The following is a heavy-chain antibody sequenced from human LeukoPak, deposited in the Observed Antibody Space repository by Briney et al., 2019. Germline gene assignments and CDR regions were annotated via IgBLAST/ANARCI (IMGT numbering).Heavy chain of an antibody. Sequence: GGSPRLSCAASGFTFSSYAMSWVRQAPGKGLEWVSAISGSGGSTYYADSVKGRFTISRDNSKNTLYLQMNSLRAEDTAVYYCAKGLYGSGSYYTASLFDYWGQGTLVTVSS. CDR3: AKGLYGSGSYYTASLFDY. CDR2: ISGSGGST. V-gene: IGHV3-23*01. CDR1: GFTFSSYA. J-gene: IGHJ4*02. D-gene: IGHD3-10*01.